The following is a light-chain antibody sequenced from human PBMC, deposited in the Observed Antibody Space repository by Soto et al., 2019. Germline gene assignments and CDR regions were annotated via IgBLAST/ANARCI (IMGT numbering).Light chain of an antibody. CDR3: QHYNNWLGT. V-gene: IGKV3-15*01. CDR1: QSVISS. Sequence: EIVVTQSPALVSVSPGERVTLSCRASQSVISSLAWYQQKLGQAPRLLIYGASTRATGIPARFSGSGSGTEFFLNISSLQSEDSAIYYCQHYNNWLGTFGGVTKVDIK. CDR2: GAS. J-gene: IGKJ4*01.